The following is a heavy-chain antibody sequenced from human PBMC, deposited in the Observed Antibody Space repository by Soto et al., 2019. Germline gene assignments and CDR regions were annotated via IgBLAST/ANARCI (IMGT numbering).Heavy chain of an antibody. V-gene: IGHV4-4*02. D-gene: IGHD3-9*01. CDR2: IYHSGST. CDR3: ARDTYYDILTGLRSMFDY. Sequence: QVQLQESGPGLVKPSGTLSLTCAVSGGSISSGNWWSWVRQPPGKGLEWIGEIYHSGSTNYNPSLKSRVTISVDKSKNQFSLKLSSVTAADTAVYYCARDTYYDILTGLRSMFDYWGQGTLVTVSS. CDR1: GGSISSGNW. J-gene: IGHJ4*02.